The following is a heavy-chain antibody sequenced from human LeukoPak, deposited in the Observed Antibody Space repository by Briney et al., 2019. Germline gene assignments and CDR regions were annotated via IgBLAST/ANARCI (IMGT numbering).Heavy chain of an antibody. CDR2: INHSGST. V-gene: IGHV4-34*01. D-gene: IGHD6-19*01. Sequence: SETLSLTYAVYGGSFSGYYWSWIRQPPGKGLEWIGEINHSGSTNYNPSLKSRVTISVDTSKNQFSLKLSSVTAADTAVYYCATSGWYLLPGVYWGQGTLVTVSS. CDR1: GGSFSGYY. J-gene: IGHJ4*02. CDR3: ATSGWYLLPGVY.